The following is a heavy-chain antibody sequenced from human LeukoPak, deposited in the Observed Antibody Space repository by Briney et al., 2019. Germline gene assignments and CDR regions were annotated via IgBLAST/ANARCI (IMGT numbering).Heavy chain of an antibody. J-gene: IGHJ4*02. D-gene: IGHD6-19*01. CDR3: SRVGSSGWPNYFDS. CDR2: IGTSGDT. Sequence: SLRLSCAPSGFTSSSYDMRWVRQATRKGLEWVSVIGTSGDTYYAGSVKGRFTISRENAKNSLYLQMNSLPGGDTAVYFCSRVGSSGWPNYFDSWGQGTLVTVSS. CDR1: GFTSSSYD. V-gene: IGHV3-13*04.